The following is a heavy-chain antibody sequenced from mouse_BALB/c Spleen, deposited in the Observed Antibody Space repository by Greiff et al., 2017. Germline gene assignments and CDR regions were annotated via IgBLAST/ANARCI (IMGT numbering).Heavy chain of an antibody. J-gene: IGHJ4*01. CDR2: IWSGGST. CDR3: ARKGNDYPYYYAMDY. Sequence: VHLVESGPGLVQPSQSLSITCTVSGFSLTSYGVHWVRQSPGKGLEWLGVIWSGGSTDYNAAFISRLSISKDNSKSQVFFKMNSLQANDTAIYYCARKGNDYPYYYAMDYWGQGTSVTVSS. CDR1: GFSLTSYG. D-gene: IGHD2-4*01. V-gene: IGHV2-2*02.